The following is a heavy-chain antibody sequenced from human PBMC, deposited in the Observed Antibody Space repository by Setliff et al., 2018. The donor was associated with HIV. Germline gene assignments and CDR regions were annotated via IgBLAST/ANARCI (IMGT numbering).Heavy chain of an antibody. CDR1: GYTFTSYY. J-gene: IGHJ4*02. CDR2: INPSGGRT. Sequence: ASVKVSCKASGYTFTSYYMHWVRQAPGQGLEWMGIINPSGGRTTYTKKFQGRVTMTRDTSTNTLYLELSSLRSEDTAMYYWAREMFICTSSEGFPFDFWGQGTLVTSPQ. V-gene: IGHV1-46*01. CDR3: AREMFICTSSEGFPFDF. D-gene: IGHD6-6*01.